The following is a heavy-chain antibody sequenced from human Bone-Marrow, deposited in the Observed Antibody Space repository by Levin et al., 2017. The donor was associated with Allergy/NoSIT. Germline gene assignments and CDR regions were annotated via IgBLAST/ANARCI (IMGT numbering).Heavy chain of an antibody. CDR3: GRRYCSGGSCYPDY. CDR2: INTNSGGT. V-gene: IGHV1-2*02. CDR1: GYTFTDYY. J-gene: IGHJ4*02. Sequence: GESLKISCKASGYTFTDYYIQWVRQAPGQGPEWMGWINTNSGGTYYGQNFQDRVAMTRDTSISTAYMELSRLTSDDTAVFYCGRRYCSGGSCYPDYWGQGTLVTVSS. D-gene: IGHD2-15*01.